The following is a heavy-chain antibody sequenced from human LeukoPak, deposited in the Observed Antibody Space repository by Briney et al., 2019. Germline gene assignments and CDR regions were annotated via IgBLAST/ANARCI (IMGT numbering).Heavy chain of an antibody. Sequence: GGPLRLSCAASGFTFTTNAMSWVPQAPGRGLVGVSAISGRTGATYYADSEKGRFTISRDNSKSTLYLQMDSLRAEDTAVYYCAKCGNSGCHLIDYWGQGALVTVSS. CDR3: AKCGNSGCHLIDY. D-gene: IGHD5-12*01. J-gene: IGHJ4*02. CDR2: ISGRTGAT. V-gene: IGHV3-23*01. CDR1: GFTFTTNA.